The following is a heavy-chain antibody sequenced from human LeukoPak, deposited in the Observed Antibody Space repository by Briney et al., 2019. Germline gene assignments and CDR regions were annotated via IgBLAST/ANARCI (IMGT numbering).Heavy chain of an antibody. V-gene: IGHV3-11*04. J-gene: IGHJ5*02. CDR1: GFTFSDYY. D-gene: IGHD6-6*01. Sequence: GGSLRLSCAASGFTFSDYYMSWIRQAPGQGLEWVSYISSSGSTIYYADSVKGRFTISRDNAKNSLYLQMNSLRAGDTAVYYCARDAPSIADDAWGQGTLVTVSS. CDR2: ISSSGSTI. CDR3: ARDAPSIADDA.